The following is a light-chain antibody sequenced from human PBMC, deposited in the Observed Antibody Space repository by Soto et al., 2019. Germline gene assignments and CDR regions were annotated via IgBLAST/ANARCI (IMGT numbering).Light chain of an antibody. Sequence: DIQMTQSPSTLSASVGDRVTITCRASQSISSWLAWYQQKPGKAPKLLIYKASSLESGVPSRFSGSGSGTDFTFTISSLQPEDIATYFCHQYDNLSQTFGPGTKVDIK. CDR3: HQYDNLSQT. J-gene: IGKJ3*01. CDR1: QSISSW. V-gene: IGKV1-5*03. CDR2: KAS.